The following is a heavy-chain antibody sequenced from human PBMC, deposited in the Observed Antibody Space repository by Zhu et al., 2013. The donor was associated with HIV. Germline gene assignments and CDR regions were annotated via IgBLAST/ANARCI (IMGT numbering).Heavy chain of an antibody. CDR1: GGTFSSYA. D-gene: IGHD3-10*01. CDR2: IIPIFGTA. CDR3: AREVRGSGSYSFDY. Sequence: QVQLVQSGAEVKKPGSSVKVSCKASGGTFSSYAISWVRQAPGQGLEWMGGIIPIFGTANYAQKFQGRVTMTRDTSTSRVYMELSSLTSEDTAVHYCAREVRGSGSYSFDYVGPGNPGHRLL. V-gene: IGHV1-69*06. J-gene: IGHJ4*02.